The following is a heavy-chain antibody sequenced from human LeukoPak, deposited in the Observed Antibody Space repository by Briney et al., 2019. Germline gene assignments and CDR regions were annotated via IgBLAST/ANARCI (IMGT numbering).Heavy chain of an antibody. CDR2: IKQDGSEK. Sequence: PGGSLRLSCAASGFTVSSNYMSWVRQAPGKGLEWVANIKQDGSEKYYVDSVKGRFTISRDNAKNSLYLQMNSLRAEDTAVYYCARGSPRDGYNFGGQGTLVTVSS. D-gene: IGHD5-24*01. CDR1: GFTVSSNY. J-gene: IGHJ4*02. V-gene: IGHV3-7*01. CDR3: ARGSPRDGYNF.